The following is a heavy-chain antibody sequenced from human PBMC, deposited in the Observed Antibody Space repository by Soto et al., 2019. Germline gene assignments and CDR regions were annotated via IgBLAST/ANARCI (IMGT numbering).Heavy chain of an antibody. D-gene: IGHD4-17*01. V-gene: IGHV3-73*01. Sequence: GXSLRLSCAASGFTFSGSAIHWVAQASGKGLGWVGRIRSKANSYATAYAASVRGRFTVSRDDSKNTAYLQMNSLKTEDTAVYYCTTTLTTPVDYWGQGTLVTVSS. CDR1: GFTFSGSA. CDR3: TTTLTTPVDY. CDR2: IRSKANSYAT. J-gene: IGHJ4*02.